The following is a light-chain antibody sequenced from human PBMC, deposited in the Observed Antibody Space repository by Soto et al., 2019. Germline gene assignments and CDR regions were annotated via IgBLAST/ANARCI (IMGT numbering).Light chain of an antibody. V-gene: IGLV1-40*01. CDR3: QSYDSRLSVVV. CDR1: SSNIGAGYD. Sequence: QTVVTQPPSVSGAPGQRVTISCTGSSSNIGAGYDVHWYQQFPGTAPKLLIYGNSNRPSGVPDRFSGSKSGTSASLAITGLQAEDEADYYCQSYDSRLSVVVFGGGTKLTVL. J-gene: IGLJ2*01. CDR2: GNS.